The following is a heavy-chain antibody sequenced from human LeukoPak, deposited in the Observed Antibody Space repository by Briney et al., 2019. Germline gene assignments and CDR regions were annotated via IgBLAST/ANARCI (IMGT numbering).Heavy chain of an antibody. CDR3: ASSTQGVFDY. D-gene: IGHD3-16*01. CDR2: IYYSGST. Sequence: PSETLSLTCTVSGGSISSSSYYWGWIRQPPGKGLEWIGSIYYSGSTYYNPSLKSRVTISVDKSKNQFSLKLSSVTAADTAVYYCASSTQGVFDYWGQGTLVTVSS. J-gene: IGHJ4*02. CDR1: GGSISSSSYY. V-gene: IGHV4-39*07.